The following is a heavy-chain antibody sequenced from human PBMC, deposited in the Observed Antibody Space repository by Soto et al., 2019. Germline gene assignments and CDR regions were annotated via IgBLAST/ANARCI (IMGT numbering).Heavy chain of an antibody. J-gene: IGHJ4*02. CDR3: EITTPIEVAGTDY. D-gene: IGHD6-19*01. V-gene: IGHV4-39*02. Sequence: SETLSLTCTVSGGSISGSPYHWGWIRQPPGKGLEWIGSIDDSGKVYYNPSLTGRATLLVDTSKNRFSLNLNSVTAADTAVYYCEITTPIEVAGTDYWGQGALATVSS. CDR2: IDDSGKV. CDR1: GGSISGSPYH.